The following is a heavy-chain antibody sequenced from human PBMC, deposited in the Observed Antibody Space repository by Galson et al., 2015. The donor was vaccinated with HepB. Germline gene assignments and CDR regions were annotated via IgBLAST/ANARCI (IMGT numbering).Heavy chain of an antibody. CDR2: ISGSGDVT. D-gene: IGHD3-10*01. CDR1: GFSLNDFA. V-gene: IGHV3-23*01. J-gene: IGHJ6*02. CDR3: ARHTGAGRPFYYAMDV. Sequence: SLRLSCAVSGFSLNDFAMSWVRRAPGKGLEWVSVISGSGDVTSYAGSVRGRFSIFRDESDNTLFLQANSLRADDTAVYYCARHTGAGRPFYYAMDVWGQGTTVTVSS.